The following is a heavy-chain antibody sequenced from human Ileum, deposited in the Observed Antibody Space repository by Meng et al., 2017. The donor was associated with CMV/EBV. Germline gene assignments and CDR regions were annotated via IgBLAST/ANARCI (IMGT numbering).Heavy chain of an antibody. CDR2: IYYSGST. V-gene: IGHV4-59*01. CDR3: ARGVVYNWFDP. D-gene: IGHD2-21*01. CDR1: GGSISSYY. J-gene: IGHJ5*02. Sequence: SETLSLTCTVSGGSISSYYWSWIRQPPGKGLEWIEYIYYSGSTNYNPSLKSRVTISVDTSKNQFSLKLSSVTAADTAVYYCARGVVYNWFDPWGQGTLVTVSS.